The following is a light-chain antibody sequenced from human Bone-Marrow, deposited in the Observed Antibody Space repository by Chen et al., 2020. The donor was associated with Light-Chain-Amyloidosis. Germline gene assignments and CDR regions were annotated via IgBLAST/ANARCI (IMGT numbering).Light chain of an antibody. CDR2: QAS. Sequence: DMQMTQAPSTLSASVGDRVTIACRASQSISSRLAWYQQKPGKAPKLLISQASSLEFGVPSRFSGGGYGTDFTLTISSLQPDDFATYYCQQYNDNSWTFGQGTKVEVK. V-gene: IGKV1-5*03. CDR3: QQYNDNSWT. J-gene: IGKJ1*01. CDR1: QSISSR.